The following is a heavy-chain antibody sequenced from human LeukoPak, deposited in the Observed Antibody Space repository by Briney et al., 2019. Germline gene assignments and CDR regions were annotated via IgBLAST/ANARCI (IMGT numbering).Heavy chain of an antibody. CDR2: IYYSGST. V-gene: IGHV4-59*01. CDR3: ARAATYCGGDCYSLDAFDI. J-gene: IGHJ3*02. D-gene: IGHD2-21*02. Sequence: SETLSLTCTVSGGSISSYYWSWIRQPPGKGLEWIGYIYYSGSTNYIPSLKSRVTISVDTSKNQFSLKLSSVTAADTAVYYCARAATYCGGDCYSLDAFDIWGQGTMVTVSS. CDR1: GGSISSYY.